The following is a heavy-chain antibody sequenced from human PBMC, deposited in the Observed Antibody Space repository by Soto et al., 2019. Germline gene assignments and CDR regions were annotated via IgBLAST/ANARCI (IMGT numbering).Heavy chain of an antibody. CDR1: GFTFSSYW. V-gene: IGHV3-7*03. CDR2: IKQDGSEK. D-gene: IGHD3-22*01. J-gene: IGHJ4*02. CDR3: ARDGASLGDYYDSSGYGGGFDY. Sequence: GGSLRLSCAASGFTFSSYWMSWVRQAPGKGLEWVANIKQDGSEKYYVDSVKGRFTISRDNAKNSLYLQMNSLRAEDTAVYYCARDGASLGDYYDSSGYGGGFDYWGQGTLVTVSS.